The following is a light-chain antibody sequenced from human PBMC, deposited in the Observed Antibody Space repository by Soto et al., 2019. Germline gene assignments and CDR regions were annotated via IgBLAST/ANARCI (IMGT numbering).Light chain of an antibody. Sequence: ALAQPRSVSGSPGQSVTISCTGTTSDVGGYNFVSWYQQRPGKVPKLMIYDVSIRPSGVPDRFSGSKSGNTASLTISGLQAEDEADYYCCSYVGSDTSFVFGSGTKVTVL. J-gene: IGLJ1*01. CDR2: DVS. V-gene: IGLV2-11*01. CDR3: CSYVGSDTSFV. CDR1: TSDVGGYNF.